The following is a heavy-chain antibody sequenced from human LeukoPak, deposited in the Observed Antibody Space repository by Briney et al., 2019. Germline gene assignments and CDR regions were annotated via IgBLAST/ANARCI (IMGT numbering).Heavy chain of an antibody. J-gene: IGHJ4*02. V-gene: IGHV1-18*01. CDR3: ASTPSPIKAAAGTTVGATTGLGY. CDR1: GYTFTSYG. CDR2: ISAYNGNT. D-gene: IGHD1-26*01. Sequence: ASVKVSCKASGYTFTSYGTSWVRQAPGQGLEWMGWISAYNGNTNYAQKLQGRVTMTTDTSTSTAYMELRSLRSDDTAVYYCASTPSPIKAAAGTTVGATTGLGYWGQGTPVTVSS.